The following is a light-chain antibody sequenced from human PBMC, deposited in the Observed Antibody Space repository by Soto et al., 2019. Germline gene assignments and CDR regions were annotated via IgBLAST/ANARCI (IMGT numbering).Light chain of an antibody. Sequence: EIVMTQSPATLSVSPGESATLSCRASQSVSSNLVWYQQKPGQAPGLLIYGASTRATGIPARFSGSGSGTEFTLTISSLQSEDLAVYYCQHYNNWPLTFGGGTKVEIK. V-gene: IGKV3-15*01. CDR2: GAS. CDR1: QSVSSN. J-gene: IGKJ4*01. CDR3: QHYNNWPLT.